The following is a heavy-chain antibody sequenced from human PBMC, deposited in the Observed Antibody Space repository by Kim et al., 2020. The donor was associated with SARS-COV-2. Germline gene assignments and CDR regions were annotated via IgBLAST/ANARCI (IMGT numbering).Heavy chain of an antibody. CDR1: GFLFSDYS. CDR2: ISGSTNTI. Sequence: GGSLRLSCAASGFLFSDYSMNWIRQVPGKGLEWVSYISGSTNTISYVDSVKGRFTISRDNAKNSLYLQMNSLRAEDTAVYYCARDKYFQHWGQGTLVTVSS. CDR3: ARDKYFQH. V-gene: IGHV3-48*01. J-gene: IGHJ1*01.